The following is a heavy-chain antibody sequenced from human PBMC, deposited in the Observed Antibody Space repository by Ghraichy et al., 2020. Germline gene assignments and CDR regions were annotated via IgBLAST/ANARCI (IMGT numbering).Heavy chain of an antibody. Sequence: GGSLRLSCAASGFTFSSYAMSWVRQAPGKGLEWVSAISGSGGSTYYADSVKGRFTISRDNSKNTLYLQMNSLRAEDTAVYYCAKELAYCGGDCYSKYYFDYWGQGTLVTVSS. CDR1: GFTFSSYA. V-gene: IGHV3-23*01. CDR2: ISGSGGST. J-gene: IGHJ4*02. CDR3: AKELAYCGGDCYSKYYFDY. D-gene: IGHD2-21*02.